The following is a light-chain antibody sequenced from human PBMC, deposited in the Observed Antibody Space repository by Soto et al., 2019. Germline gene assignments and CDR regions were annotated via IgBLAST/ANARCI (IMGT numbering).Light chain of an antibody. J-gene: IGKJ4*01. V-gene: IGKV1-9*01. Sequence: DIQLTQSPSFLSASVGDRVTISCRASQGISAYLAWYQQKPGKAPQLLIYGASTLQSGVPSRFSGSASGTEFTLTISSLQPEDFATYFCQQFKAYPLTFGGGTKLEIK. CDR1: QGISAY. CDR3: QQFKAYPLT. CDR2: GAS.